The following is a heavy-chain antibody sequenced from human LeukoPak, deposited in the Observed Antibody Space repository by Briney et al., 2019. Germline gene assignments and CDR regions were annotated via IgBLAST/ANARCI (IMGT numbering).Heavy chain of an antibody. CDR2: IKQDGSEN. CDR1: GFTFSTFW. Sequence: GGSLRLSCAASGFTFSTFWMSWVRQAPGKVLEWVANIKQDGSENYYVDSVKGRFTISRDNAKNSLFLQMNSLRAEDTAVSYCAREGMISVAGNPLDYWGQGTLVTVSS. CDR3: AREGMISVAGNPLDY. D-gene: IGHD6-19*01. J-gene: IGHJ4*02. V-gene: IGHV3-7*01.